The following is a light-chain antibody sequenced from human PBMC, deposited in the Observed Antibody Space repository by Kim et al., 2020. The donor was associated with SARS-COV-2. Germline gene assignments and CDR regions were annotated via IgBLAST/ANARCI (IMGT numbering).Light chain of an antibody. V-gene: IGKV3-15*01. J-gene: IGKJ4*01. Sequence: VSPGERATRSCRASQTVSSNLAWYQQRPGQAPRLLMYGASTRATGIPARFSGSGSGTEFTLTISSLQSEDFAVYYCQQYISWPLTFGGGTKVDIK. CDR1: QTVSSN. CDR3: QQYISWPLT. CDR2: GAS.